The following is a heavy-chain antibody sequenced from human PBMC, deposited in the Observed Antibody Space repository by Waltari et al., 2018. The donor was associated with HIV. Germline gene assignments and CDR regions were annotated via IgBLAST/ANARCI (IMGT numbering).Heavy chain of an antibody. Sequence: QVQLLQSGPEVRTAGAPVKVSCRASGYNFPGYYMHWVRQAPGQGLEWMGWINPNSGNTHLAQKFKGKVTMTRVTSIRTAYLEMRRLKSDDTAIYYCARDGVGDAAFDYWGQGTLVTVS. V-gene: IGHV1-2*02. J-gene: IGHJ4*02. CDR1: GYNFPGYY. D-gene: IGHD1-26*01. CDR2: INPNSGNT. CDR3: ARDGVGDAAFDY.